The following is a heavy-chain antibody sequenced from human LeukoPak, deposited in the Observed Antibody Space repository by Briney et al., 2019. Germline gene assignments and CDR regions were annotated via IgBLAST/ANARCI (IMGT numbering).Heavy chain of an antibody. CDR3: ARPGQLGSLFYGLDV. J-gene: IGHJ6*02. D-gene: IGHD7-27*01. Sequence: SGTLSLTCAVYGGSFSDYYWTWIRQPPGKGLEWIGEINHSGSTNYNPSLKSRVTISVDTSKNQFSLKVSSVIAADTAVYYCARPGQLGSLFYGLDVWGQGTTVTVSS. CDR1: GGSFSDYY. V-gene: IGHV4-34*01. CDR2: INHSGST.